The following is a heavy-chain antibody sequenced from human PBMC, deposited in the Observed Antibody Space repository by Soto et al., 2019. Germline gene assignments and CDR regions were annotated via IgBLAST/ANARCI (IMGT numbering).Heavy chain of an antibody. D-gene: IGHD3-3*01. CDR2: IKQDGFEK. Sequence: EVQVVESGGGLVQPGGSLTLSCVASGFTFSFSWMSWVRQAPGKGLEWVANIKQDGFEKYYVDSVKGRFTISRDNARNLVYLQMYSLIVEDSAVYYCARSDDFWTGVNWFDPWGQGTLVTVSS. V-gene: IGHV3-7*03. J-gene: IGHJ5*02. CDR3: ARSDDFWTGVNWFDP. CDR1: GFTFSFSW.